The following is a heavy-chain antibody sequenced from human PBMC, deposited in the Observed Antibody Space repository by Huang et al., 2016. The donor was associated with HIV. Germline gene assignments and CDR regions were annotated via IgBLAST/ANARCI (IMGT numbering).Heavy chain of an antibody. CDR2: VSFDGSTK. J-gene: IGHJ4*02. D-gene: IGHD3-3*01. CDR3: AKDKYLMSTILAYYFDC. Sequence: QVQLVESGGGVVQPGRSLRLSCTASGFSFSSYGMHWVRQAPCKWLEWVAVVSFDGSTKYSADSVKGRFTISRDNSKNTLYLQMNSLTVEDTAVYYCAKDKYLMSTILAYYFDCWGQGTLVTVSS. CDR1: GFSFSSYG. V-gene: IGHV3-30*18.